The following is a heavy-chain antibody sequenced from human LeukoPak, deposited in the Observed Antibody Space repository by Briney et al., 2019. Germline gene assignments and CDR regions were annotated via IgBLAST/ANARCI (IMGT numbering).Heavy chain of an antibody. V-gene: IGHV1-8*01. CDR2: MNPNSGNT. CDR1: GYTFTSYD. D-gene: IGHD4-17*01. J-gene: IGHJ3*02. Sequence: ASVKVSCKASGYTFTSYDINRVRQATGQGLEWMGWMNPNSGNTGYAQKFQGRVTMTRNTSISTAYMELSSLRSEDTAVYYCARYFGDYGAFDIWGQGTMVTVSS. CDR3: ARYFGDYGAFDI.